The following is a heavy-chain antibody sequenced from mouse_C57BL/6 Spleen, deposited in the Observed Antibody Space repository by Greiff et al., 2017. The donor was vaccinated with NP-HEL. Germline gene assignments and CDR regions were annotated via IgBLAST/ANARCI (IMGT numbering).Heavy chain of an antibody. J-gene: IGHJ2*01. CDR2: IHPNSGST. V-gene: IGHV1-64*01. CDR1: GYTFTSYW. Sequence: QVQLKQPGAELVKPGASVKLSCKASGYTFTSYWMHWVKQRPGQGLEWIGMIHPNSGSTNYNEKFKSKATLTVDKSSSTAYMQLSSLTSEDSAVYYCARVNWVSYYFDYWGQGTTLTVSS. D-gene: IGHD4-1*01. CDR3: ARVNWVSYYFDY.